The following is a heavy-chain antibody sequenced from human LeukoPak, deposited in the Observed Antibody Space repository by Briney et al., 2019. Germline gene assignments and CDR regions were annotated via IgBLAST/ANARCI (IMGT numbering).Heavy chain of an antibody. CDR1: GYSISSGYY. V-gene: IGHV4-38-2*01. Sequence: SETLSLTCAVSGYSISSGYYWGWIRQPPGKGLERIGSIYHSGSTYYNPSLKSRVTISVDTSKNQFSLKLSSVTAADTAVYYCARRHQNDASDIWGQGTMVTVSS. J-gene: IGHJ3*02. CDR2: IYHSGST. CDR3: ARRHQNDASDI.